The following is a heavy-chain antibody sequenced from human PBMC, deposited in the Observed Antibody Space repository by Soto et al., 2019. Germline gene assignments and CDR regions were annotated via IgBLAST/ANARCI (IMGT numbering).Heavy chain of an antibody. D-gene: IGHD6-19*01. J-gene: IGHJ4*02. CDR2: IYYSGST. CDR1: GGPISSYY. V-gene: IGHV4-59*01. CDR3: ARGSSGWPPRLDY. Sequence: QVQLQESGPGLVKPSETLSLNCTVSGGPISSYYWSWIRQSPGKVLEWIGYIYYSGSTNYNPSLKSRVTLSVDTSKNQFSLELSSVTAADTAVYYCARGSSGWPPRLDYWGQGTLVTVSS.